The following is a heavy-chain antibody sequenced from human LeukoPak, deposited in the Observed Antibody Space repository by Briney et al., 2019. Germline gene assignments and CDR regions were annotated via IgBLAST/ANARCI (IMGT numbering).Heavy chain of an antibody. CDR1: GFTFSSYG. Sequence: GGSLRLSCAASGFTFSSYGMHWVRQAPGKGLEWVAVIWYDGSNKYYADSVKGRFTISRDNSKNTLYLQMNSLRAEDTAVYYCARNRAHHCSSTSCYMGLTWFDPWGQGTLVTVSS. J-gene: IGHJ5*02. CDR3: ARNRAHHCSSTSCYMGLTWFDP. D-gene: IGHD2-2*02. V-gene: IGHV3-33*01. CDR2: IWYDGSNK.